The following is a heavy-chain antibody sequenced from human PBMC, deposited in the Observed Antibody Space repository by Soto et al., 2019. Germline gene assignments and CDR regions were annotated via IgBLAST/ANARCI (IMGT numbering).Heavy chain of an antibody. V-gene: IGHV1-69*13. D-gene: IGHD2-8*01. J-gene: IGHJ1*01. CDR1: GGTFSSYA. Sequence: GASVKVSCKASGGTFSSYAISWVRQAPGQGLEWMGGIIPIFGTANYAQKFQGRVTITADESTSTAYMELSSLRSEDTAVYYCARGPHCTNGVCSAIRDAEYFQHWGQGTLVTVSS. CDR3: ARGPHCTNGVCSAIRDAEYFQH. CDR2: IIPIFGTA.